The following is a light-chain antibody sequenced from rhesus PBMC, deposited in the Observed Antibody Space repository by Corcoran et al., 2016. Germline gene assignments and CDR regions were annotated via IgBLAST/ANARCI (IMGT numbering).Light chain of an antibody. CDR1: QSLLHINGNTY. J-gene: IGKJ1*01. CDR2: KVT. Sequence: DIVMTQTPLSLPVTPGEPASISCRSSQSLLHINGNTYLDWFLQKPGPSPRLLIYKVTNRESGVPDRFSGSGSGTDFTLKISRVEPEDVGTYYCMRSTKGPWTFGQGTKVEIK. CDR3: MRSTKGPWT. V-gene: IGKV2S2*01.